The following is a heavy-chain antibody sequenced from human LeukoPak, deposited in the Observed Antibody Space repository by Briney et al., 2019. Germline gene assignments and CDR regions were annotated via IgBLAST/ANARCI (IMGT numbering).Heavy chain of an antibody. D-gene: IGHD5-24*01. CDR2: INPSGGSA. J-gene: IGHJ4*02. CDR3: ARVSGDGYNDY. Sequence: ASVKVSCKASGYTLTSYYMHWVRQAPGQGLEWMGIINPSGGSASYAQKFQGRVTMTRDTSTSTVYMELSSLRSEDTAVYYCARVSGDGYNDYWGQGTLVTVSS. CDR1: GYTLTSYY. V-gene: IGHV1-46*01.